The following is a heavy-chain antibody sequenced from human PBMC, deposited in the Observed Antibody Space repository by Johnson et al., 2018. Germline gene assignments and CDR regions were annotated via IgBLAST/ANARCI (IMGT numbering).Heavy chain of an antibody. D-gene: IGHD3-22*01. CDR2: ISYDGRNK. CDR3: ARDPYFDTGYYYYYMDV. Sequence: QVQLVESGGGVVQPGRSLRLPCAASGFTFSRYALHWVRQAPGKGLEWVAVISYDGRNKYYADSVKGRLTISRENSKNTLYLQMNSLRAEDTAVYFCARDPYFDTGYYYYYMDVWGKGTTVTVSS. CDR1: GFTFSRYA. J-gene: IGHJ6*03. V-gene: IGHV3-30*04.